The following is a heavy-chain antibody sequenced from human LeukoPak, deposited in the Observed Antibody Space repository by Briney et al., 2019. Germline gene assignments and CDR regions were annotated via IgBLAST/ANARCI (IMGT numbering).Heavy chain of an antibody. V-gene: IGHV4-39*07. CDR3: ARAFRCSGGSCYEGYYYYYMDV. CDR2: IYYTGRI. CDR1: GDSIDSYTYY. Sequence: SETLSLTCTVSGDSIDSYTYYWGWIRQPPGKGLEWIGSIYYTGRIYYNPSLKSRVTISVDTSKNQFSLKLSSVTAADTAVYYCARAFRCSGGSCYEGYYYYYMDVWGKGTTVTVSS. J-gene: IGHJ6*03. D-gene: IGHD2-15*01.